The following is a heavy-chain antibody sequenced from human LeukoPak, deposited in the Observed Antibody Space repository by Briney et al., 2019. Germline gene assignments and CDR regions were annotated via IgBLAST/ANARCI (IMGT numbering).Heavy chain of an antibody. CDR2: IKSKTDGGTT. V-gene: IGHV3-15*01. Sequence: GGSLRLSCAASGFTFSSYGMHWVRQAPGKGLEWVGRIKSKTDGGTTDYAAPVKGRFTISRDDSKNTLYLQMNSLKTEDTAVYYCTTDLGQWQEEFDYWGQGTLVTVSS. D-gene: IGHD6-19*01. J-gene: IGHJ4*02. CDR1: GFTFSSYG. CDR3: TTDLGQWQEEFDY.